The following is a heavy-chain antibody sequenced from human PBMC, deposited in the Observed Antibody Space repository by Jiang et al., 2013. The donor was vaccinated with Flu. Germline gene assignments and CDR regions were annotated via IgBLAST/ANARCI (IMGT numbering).Heavy chain of an antibody. V-gene: IGHV4-39*07. CDR2: IYYSGST. D-gene: IGHD4-17*01. J-gene: IGHJ5*02. Sequence: GSGLVKPSETLSLTCTVSGGSISSSSYYWGWIRQPPGKGLEWIGSIYYSGSTYYNPSLKSRVTISVDTSKNQFSLKLSSVTAADTAVYYCARHESYGDYVFAVPWGQGTLVTVSS. CDR1: GGSISSSSYY. CDR3: ARHESYGDYVFAVP.